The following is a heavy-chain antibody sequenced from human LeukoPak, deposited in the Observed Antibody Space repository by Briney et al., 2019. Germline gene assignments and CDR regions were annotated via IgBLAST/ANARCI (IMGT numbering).Heavy chain of an antibody. Sequence: SETLSLTCTVSGGSISSYYWSWIRQPPGEGLEWIGYIYYSGSTNYNPSLKSRITISVDTSKNQFSLKLSSVTAADAAVYYCARVPVGYRRLTWYYGMDVWGQGTTVTVSS. D-gene: IGHD5-18*01. CDR1: GGSISSYY. CDR2: IYYSGST. CDR3: ARVPVGYRRLTWYYGMDV. J-gene: IGHJ6*02. V-gene: IGHV4-59*01.